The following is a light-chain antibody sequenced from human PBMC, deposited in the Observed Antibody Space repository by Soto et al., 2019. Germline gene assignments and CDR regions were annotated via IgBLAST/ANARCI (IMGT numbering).Light chain of an antibody. Sequence: DMAMTQSPATLSVSPGERATLSCRANQSISSNLAWYQQKPGQSPRLLIYGASTRATGVPARFSGSGSGTEFTLTISSLQSEDFAVYYCQQYNSWPPGLFTFGPGTKVDIK. CDR2: GAS. J-gene: IGKJ3*01. CDR1: QSISSN. CDR3: QQYNSWPPGLFT. V-gene: IGKV3-15*01.